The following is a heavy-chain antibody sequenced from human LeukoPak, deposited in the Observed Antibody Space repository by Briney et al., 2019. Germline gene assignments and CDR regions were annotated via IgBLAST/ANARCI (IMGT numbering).Heavy chain of an antibody. CDR1: GGSISSSSYY. CDR3: ARRSGDNVDTARFDY. Sequence: SETLSLTCTVSGGSISSSSYYWGWIRQPPGKGLEWIGSIYYSGSTYYNPSLKSRVTISVDTSKNQFSLKLSSVTAADTAVYYCARRSGDNVDTARFDYWGQGTLVTASS. CDR2: IYYSGST. V-gene: IGHV4-39*01. J-gene: IGHJ4*02. D-gene: IGHD5-18*01.